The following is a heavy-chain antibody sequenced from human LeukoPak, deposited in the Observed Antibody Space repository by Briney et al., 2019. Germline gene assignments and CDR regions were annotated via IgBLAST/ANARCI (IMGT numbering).Heavy chain of an antibody. J-gene: IGHJ4*02. Sequence: ASVKVSCKASGYTFTVYYMHWVRQAPGQGLEWMGWINPNSGGTNYAQKFQGRVTMTRDTPISTAYMELSRLRSDDTAVYYCARDLTLAVARGGDPYFDYWGQGTLVTVSS. CDR2: INPNSGGT. CDR1: GYTFTVYY. V-gene: IGHV1-2*02. D-gene: IGHD6-19*01. CDR3: ARDLTLAVARGGDPYFDY.